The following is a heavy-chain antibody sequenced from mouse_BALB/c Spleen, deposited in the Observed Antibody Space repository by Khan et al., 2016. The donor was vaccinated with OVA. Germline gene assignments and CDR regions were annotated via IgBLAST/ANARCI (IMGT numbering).Heavy chain of an antibody. CDR2: INSNGGST. CDR1: GFTFSSYG. CDR3: ARMARTIN. V-gene: IGHV5-6-3*01. J-gene: IGHJ2*01. Sequence: EVELVESGGGLVQPGGSLKLSCAASGFTFSSYGMSWVRQTPDKRLELVATINSNGGSTYYPDSVKGRFTSSRDKAKNTLYLQMSSLKSEDTAMYYCARMARTINWGQGTTLTVSS.